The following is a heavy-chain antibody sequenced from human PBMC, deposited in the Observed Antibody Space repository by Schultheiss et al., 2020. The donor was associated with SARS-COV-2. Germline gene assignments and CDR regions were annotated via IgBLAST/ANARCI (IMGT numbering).Heavy chain of an antibody. V-gene: IGHV4-38-2*01. D-gene: IGHD6-13*01. Sequence: SETLSLTCAVSGYSISSGYYWGWIRQPPGKGLEWIGYIYYSGSTNYNPSLKSRVTISVDTSKNQFSLKLSSVTAADTAVYYCARGAAAGPIDYWGQGTLVTVSS. CDR1: GYSISSGYY. J-gene: IGHJ4*02. CDR2: IYYSGST. CDR3: ARGAAAGPIDY.